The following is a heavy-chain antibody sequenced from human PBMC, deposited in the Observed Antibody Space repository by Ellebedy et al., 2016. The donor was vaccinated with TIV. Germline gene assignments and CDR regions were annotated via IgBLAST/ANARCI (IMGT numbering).Heavy chain of an antibody. D-gene: IGHD5-24*01. CDR2: ISGSGSTI. CDR1: GFTFSDFY. V-gene: IGHV3-11*01. CDR3: AKDRYTDRGRYFDY. J-gene: IGHJ4*02. Sequence: GGSLRLSXAASGFTFSDFYMSWIRQAPGQGLEWVSYISGSGSTIYYADSVKGRFTISGDNAKNSLYLQMNSLRAEDTAVYYCAKDRYTDRGRYFDYWGQGTLVTVSS.